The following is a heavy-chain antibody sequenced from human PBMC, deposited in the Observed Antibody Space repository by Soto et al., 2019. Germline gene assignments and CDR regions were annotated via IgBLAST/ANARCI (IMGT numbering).Heavy chain of an antibody. Sequence: QVQLVESGGGVVQPGRSLRLSCAASGFTFSSYGMHWVRQAPGKGLEWVAVISYDGSNKYYADSVKGRFTISRDNSKNTLYLQMNSLRAEDTAMYYCAKEPTIVVVIGHFDYWGQGTLVTVSS. CDR3: AKEPTIVVVIGHFDY. V-gene: IGHV3-30*18. D-gene: IGHD3-22*01. J-gene: IGHJ4*02. CDR1: GFTFSSYG. CDR2: ISYDGSNK.